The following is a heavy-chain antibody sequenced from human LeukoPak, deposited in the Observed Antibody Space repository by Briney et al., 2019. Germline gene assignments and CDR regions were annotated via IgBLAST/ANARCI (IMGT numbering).Heavy chain of an antibody. CDR3: AAKNYSSGWGTDY. CDR1: GGSISSSSYS. J-gene: IGHJ4*02. V-gene: IGHV4-39*01. CDR2: IYYSGST. Sequence: SETLSLTCTVSGGSISSSSYSWGWIRQPPGKGLEWIGSIYYSGSTYYNPSLKSRVTISVDTSKNQFSLKLSSVTAADTAVYYCAAKNYSSGWGTDYWGQGTLVTVSS. D-gene: IGHD6-19*01.